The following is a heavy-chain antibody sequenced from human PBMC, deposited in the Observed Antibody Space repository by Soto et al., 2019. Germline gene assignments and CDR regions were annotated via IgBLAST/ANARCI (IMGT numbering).Heavy chain of an antibody. CDR1: GGLFSSYP. CDR2: IIPVFQTA. V-gene: IGHV1-69*01. J-gene: IGHJ4*02. D-gene: IGHD2-15*01. Sequence: QEQLVQSGAEVKKPGSSVKVSCKASGGLFSSYPISWVRQVPGQGLEWMGGIIPVFQTAYYTQRFQGRVTITADEATNTAYMELSSLRSEDTAIYYGARGGIGDTWFNAFWGQGTLVTVSS. CDR3: ARGGIGDTWFNAF.